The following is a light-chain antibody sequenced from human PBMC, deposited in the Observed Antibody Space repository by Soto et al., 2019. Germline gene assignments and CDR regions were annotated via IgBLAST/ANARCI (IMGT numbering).Light chain of an antibody. CDR2: KAS. Sequence: DIPMTQSPSTLSASVGDRVTITCRASQSISSWLAWYQQKPGKAPKLLIYKASSLESGVPSRFSGSGSGTEFTLTISSLQPDDFATYDCQQYNSYSTFGQGTKVEIK. J-gene: IGKJ1*01. V-gene: IGKV1-5*03. CDR1: QSISSW. CDR3: QQYNSYST.